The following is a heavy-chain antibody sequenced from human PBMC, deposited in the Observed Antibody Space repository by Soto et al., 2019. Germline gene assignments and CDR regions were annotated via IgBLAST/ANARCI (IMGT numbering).Heavy chain of an antibody. CDR2: IYYSGST. J-gene: IGHJ6*02. V-gene: IGHV4-30-4*01. CDR3: ARGEMVRGVINYYYGIDV. D-gene: IGHD3-10*01. Sequence: QVQLQESGPGLVKPSQTLSLTCTVSGGSISSGDYYWSWIRQPPGKGLEWIGYIYYSGSTYYNPSLKSRVTISVDTSKNQFSLKLSSVTAADTAVYYCARGEMVRGVINYYYGIDVWGQGTTVTVSS. CDR1: GGSISSGDYY.